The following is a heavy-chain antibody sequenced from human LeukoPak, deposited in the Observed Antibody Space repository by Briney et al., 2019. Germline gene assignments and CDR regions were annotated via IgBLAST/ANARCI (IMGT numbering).Heavy chain of an antibody. CDR3: AKDRLEYYDFWSGSSSDAFDI. Sequence: GGSLRLSCAASGLTFSSYSMTWVRQAPGKGLEWVSSISGSSDSTYYADSVKGRFTISRDNSKNTLFVQMNSLRAEDTAVYYCAKDRLEYYDFWSGSSSDAFDIWGQGTMVTVSS. CDR2: ISGSSDST. CDR1: GLTFSSYS. J-gene: IGHJ3*02. D-gene: IGHD3-3*01. V-gene: IGHV3-23*01.